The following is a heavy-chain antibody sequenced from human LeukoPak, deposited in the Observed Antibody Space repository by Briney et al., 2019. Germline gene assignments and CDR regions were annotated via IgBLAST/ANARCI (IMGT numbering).Heavy chain of an antibody. CDR1: GGSIISGDYY. Sequence: SETLSLTCNVCGGSIISGDYYWSWIRQSPGKSLEWIGYIYYTGTTYYNPSLKSRVNMSIDTSKNQFSLKLNSVTAADTAVYYCARDIGGVTPPYYWSQGTLVTVSS. V-gene: IGHV4-30-4*01. D-gene: IGHD2-21*02. J-gene: IGHJ4*02. CDR2: IYYTGTT. CDR3: ARDIGGVTPPYY.